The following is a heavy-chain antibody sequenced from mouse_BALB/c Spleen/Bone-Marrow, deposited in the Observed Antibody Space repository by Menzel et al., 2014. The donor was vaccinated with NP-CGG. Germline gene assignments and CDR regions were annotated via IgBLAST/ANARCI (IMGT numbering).Heavy chain of an antibody. D-gene: IGHD1-1*01. CDR2: IDPANGNT. V-gene: IGHV14-3*02. CDR3: ASYYYGSSSFAY. Sequence: VQLQQSGAELVKPGASVKLSCTASGFNIKDTYMHWVKQRPEQGLEWIGRIDPANGNTKYDPKFQGKATITVDTSSNTACLQLSSLTSEDTAVYYCASYYYGSSSFAYWGQGTLVTVSA. CDR1: GFNIKDTY. J-gene: IGHJ3*01.